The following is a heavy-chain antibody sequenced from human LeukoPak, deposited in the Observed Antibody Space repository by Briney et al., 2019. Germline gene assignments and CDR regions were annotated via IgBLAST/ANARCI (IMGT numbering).Heavy chain of an antibody. D-gene: IGHD1-1*01. CDR2: MFHSGST. V-gene: IGHV4-38-2*02. J-gene: IGHJ5*02. Sequence: PSETLSLTCTVSGYSLSSGFYWGWIRQPPGKGLGWIATMFHSGSTYYNPSLESRVTISMDTSKNQFSLRLISVTAADTALYYCARFGTRDNCCHPGVDTWGQGTPVTVSS. CDR3: ARFGTRDNCCHPGVDT. CDR1: GYSLSSGFY.